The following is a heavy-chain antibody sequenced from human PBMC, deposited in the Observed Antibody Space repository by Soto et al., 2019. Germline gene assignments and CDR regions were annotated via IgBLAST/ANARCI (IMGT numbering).Heavy chain of an antibody. V-gene: IGHV3-23*01. CDR3: AKVPGDFWSGYSDY. CDR1: GFTFSSYA. Sequence: GGSLRLSCAASGFTFSSYAMSWVRQAPGKGLEWVSAISGSGGSTYYADSVNGRFTISRDNSKNTLYLQMNSLRAEDTAVYYCAKVPGDFWSGYSDYWGQGTLVTVSS. CDR2: ISGSGGST. J-gene: IGHJ4*02. D-gene: IGHD3-3*01.